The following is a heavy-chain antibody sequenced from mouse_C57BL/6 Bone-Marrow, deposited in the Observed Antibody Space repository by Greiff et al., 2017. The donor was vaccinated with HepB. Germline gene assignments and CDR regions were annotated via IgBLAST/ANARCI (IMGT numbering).Heavy chain of an antibody. CDR3: ASSNWDFDY. CDR1: GFTFTDYY. D-gene: IGHD4-1*01. Sequence: EVQRVESGGGLVQPGGSLSLSCAASGFTFTDYYMSWVRQPPGKALEWLGFIRNKANGYTTEYSASVKGRFTISRDNSQSILYLQMNALRAEDSATYYCASSNWDFDYWGQGTTLTVSS. V-gene: IGHV7-3*01. J-gene: IGHJ2*01. CDR2: IRNKANGYTT.